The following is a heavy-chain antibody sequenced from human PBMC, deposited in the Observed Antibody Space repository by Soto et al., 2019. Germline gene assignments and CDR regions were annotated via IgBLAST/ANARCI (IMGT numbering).Heavy chain of an antibody. V-gene: IGHV4-59*02. Sequence: SETLSLTCTVSGGSVSGYYWSWIRQPPGRGLEWIGYIYYSGSTNYNPSLKSRVTISVDTSNNQFSLKLSSVTAADTAVYYCASVSIAAAGWDYYYGMDVWGQGTTVTVSS. D-gene: IGHD6-13*01. CDR3: ASVSIAAAGWDYYYGMDV. J-gene: IGHJ6*02. CDR2: IYYSGST. CDR1: GGSVSGYY.